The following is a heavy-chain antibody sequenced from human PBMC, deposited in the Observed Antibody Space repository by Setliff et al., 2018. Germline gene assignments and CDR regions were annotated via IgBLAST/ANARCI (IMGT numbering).Heavy chain of an antibody. CDR1: GFTFSSYS. Sequence: GESLRLSCAASGFTFSSYSMNWVRQAPGKGLEWVSYISSSSSTIYYADSVKGRFTISRDNAKNSLYLQMNSLRAEDTAVYYCARRRDDYGGNSWWYFDLWGRGTLVTVSS. V-gene: IGHV3-48*01. D-gene: IGHD4-17*01. CDR3: ARRRDDYGGNSWWYFDL. J-gene: IGHJ2*01. CDR2: ISSSSSTI.